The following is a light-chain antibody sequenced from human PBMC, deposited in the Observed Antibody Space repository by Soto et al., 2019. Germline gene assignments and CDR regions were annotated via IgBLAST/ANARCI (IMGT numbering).Light chain of an antibody. CDR3: QQYNTWPLT. V-gene: IGKV3-15*01. CDR2: GAS. Sequence: TVMTQSPATLSVSPGERATLSCRASQSVSSNLAWYQQKPGQAPRLLIYGASTRATGIPARFSGSGSGTELTLTISSLQSEDFAVYYCQQYNTWPLTFGPGTKVDIK. J-gene: IGKJ3*01. CDR1: QSVSSN.